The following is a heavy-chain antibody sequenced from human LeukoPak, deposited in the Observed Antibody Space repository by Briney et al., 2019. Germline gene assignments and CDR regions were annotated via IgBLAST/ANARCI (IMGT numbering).Heavy chain of an antibody. CDR1: GYTFTSYA. D-gene: IGHD6-13*01. J-gene: IGHJ5*02. CDR2: INAGNGNT. CDR3: ARGIKQLANWFDP. V-gene: IGHV1-3*01. Sequence: ASVKVSCKASGYTFTSYAMHWVRQAPGQRLEGMGWINAGNGNTKYSQEFQGRVTITRDTSASTAYTELSSLRSEDTAVYYCARGIKQLANWFDPWGQGTLVTVSS.